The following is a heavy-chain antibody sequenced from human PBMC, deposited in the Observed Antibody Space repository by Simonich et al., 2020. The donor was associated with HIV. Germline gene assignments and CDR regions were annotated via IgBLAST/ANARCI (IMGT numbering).Heavy chain of an antibody. J-gene: IGHJ4*02. Sequence: EVQLVESGGGLVQPGGSLRLSCAASGFTFSSHWMSWVRQATGKGLEWVANIKEEGSEEYNVDSVKGRFTISRDNAKNSLYLQMNSLRAEDTAVYYCARYGGNSGDYFDYWGQGILVTVSS. CDR3: ARYGGNSGDYFDY. D-gene: IGHD2-21*02. V-gene: IGHV3-7*01. CDR2: IKEEGSEE. CDR1: GFTFSSHW.